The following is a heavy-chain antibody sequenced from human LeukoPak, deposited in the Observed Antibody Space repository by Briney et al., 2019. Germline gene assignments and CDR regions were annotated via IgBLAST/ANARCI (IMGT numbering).Heavy chain of an antibody. CDR2: IYYSGTT. CDR1: GDSISRTNFY. J-gene: IGHJ4*02. Sequence: PSETLSLTCTVSGDSISRTNFYWGWTRQPPGKGLEWIGSIYYSGTTNYNPSLKSRVTISVDTSKKQFSLKLRSVTAADTAVYYCARLPRYDFWSWGQGTLVTVSS. V-gene: IGHV4-39*01. D-gene: IGHD3-3*01. CDR3: ARLPRYDFWS.